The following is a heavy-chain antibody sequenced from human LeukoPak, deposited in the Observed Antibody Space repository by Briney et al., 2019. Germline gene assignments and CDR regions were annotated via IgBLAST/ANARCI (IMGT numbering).Heavy chain of an antibody. J-gene: IGHJ5*02. D-gene: IGHD5-24*01. CDR2: IGWNSGSI. Sequence: GRSLRLSCAASGFTFDDYAMHWVRQAPGKGLEWVSGIGWNSGSIGYADSVKGRFTISRDNAKNSLYLQMNSLRAEDTALYYCAKVGKRWLLGFDPWGQGTLVTVSS. CDR3: AKVGKRWLLGFDP. V-gene: IGHV3-9*01. CDR1: GFTFDDYA.